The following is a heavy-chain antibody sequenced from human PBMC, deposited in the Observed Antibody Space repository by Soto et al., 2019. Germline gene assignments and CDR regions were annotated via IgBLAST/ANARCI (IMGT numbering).Heavy chain of an antibody. J-gene: IGHJ5*02. CDR2: IIPIFGTA. CDR3: ARVPISKQQLVPNWFDP. CDR1: GGTFSSYA. D-gene: IGHD6-13*01. Sequence: SVKVSCKVSGGTFSSYAISWVRQAPGQGLEWMGGIIPIFGTANYAQKFQGRVTITADESTSTAYMELSSLRSEDTAVYYCARVPISKQQLVPNWFDPWGQGTLVTVSS. V-gene: IGHV1-69*13.